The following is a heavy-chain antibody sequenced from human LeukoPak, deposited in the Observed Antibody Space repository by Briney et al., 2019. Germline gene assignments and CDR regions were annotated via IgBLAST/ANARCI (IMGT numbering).Heavy chain of an antibody. CDR3: ARTSIAARRVDY. D-gene: IGHD6-6*01. CDR2: MNSNSGNT. J-gene: IGHJ4*02. V-gene: IGHV1-8*01. Sequence: GASVKVSCKASGYTFTSYDINWVRQATGQGLEWMGWMNSNSGNTGYAQKFQGRVTMTRNTSISTAYMELSSLRSEDTAVYYCARTSIAARRVDYWGQGTLVTVSS. CDR1: GYTFTSYD.